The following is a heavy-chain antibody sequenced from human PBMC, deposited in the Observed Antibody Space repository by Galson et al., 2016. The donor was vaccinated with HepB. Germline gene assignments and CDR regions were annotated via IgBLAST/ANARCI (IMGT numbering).Heavy chain of an antibody. CDR2: IYKSGDT. CDR3: ARVGVDCSGDTCYSHDAFDL. J-gene: IGHJ3*01. CDR1: GGSVSSGNYY. V-gene: IGHV4-61*01. Sequence: SETLSLTCTVSGGSVSSGNYYWSWIRQPPGKGLEWIAYIYKSGDTNYNPSLKSRVTISIDTSKNQFSLRLNSVTAADTAVYYCARVGVDCSGDTCYSHDAFDLWGLGTMVTVSS. D-gene: IGHD2-15*01.